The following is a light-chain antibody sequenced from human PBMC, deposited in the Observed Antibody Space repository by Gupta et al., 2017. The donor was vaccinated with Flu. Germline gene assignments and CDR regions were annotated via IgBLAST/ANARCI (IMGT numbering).Light chain of an antibody. CDR3: QQDGSSPPLT. V-gene: IGKV3-20*01. J-gene: IGKJ5*01. CDR1: QSVSSSY. CDR2: GAS. Sequence: EIVLTQSPGTLSLSPGERATLSCRASQSVSSSYLAWYQQKPGQAPRLLIYGASSRGTGIPDRFSGSGSGTDFTLTISRREPEDFAVYYCQQDGSSPPLTFGQGTRVEIK.